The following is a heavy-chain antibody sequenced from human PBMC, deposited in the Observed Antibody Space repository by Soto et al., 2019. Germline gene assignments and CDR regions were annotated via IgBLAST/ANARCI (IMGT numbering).Heavy chain of an antibody. CDR3: ARYSGAKLSSS. Sequence: QVQLVQSGAEVKKPGSSVKVSCTASGGTFSSYRINWVRQAPGQGLEWVGGIVPIYRTADYAQKFQGRVTITADESARTAYMELRSLKSQDTAVYYCARYSGAKLSSSWGQGTLVTVSS. CDR1: GGTFSSYR. CDR2: IVPIYRTA. V-gene: IGHV1-69*01. J-gene: IGHJ4*02. D-gene: IGHD6-13*01.